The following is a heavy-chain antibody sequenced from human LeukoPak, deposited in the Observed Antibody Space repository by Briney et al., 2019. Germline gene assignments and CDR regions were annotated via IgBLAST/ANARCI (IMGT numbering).Heavy chain of an antibody. D-gene: IGHD1-26*01. CDR2: ISGSGGST. V-gene: IGHV3-23*01. J-gene: IGHJ4*02. CDR3: AGTYSGSYYEYYFDY. Sequence: GGSLRLSCAASGFTFSSYAMSWVRQAPGKGLEWVSAISGSGGSTYYADSVKGRFTISRDNSKNTLYLQMNSLRAEDTAVYYCAGTYSGSYYEYYFDYWGQGTLVTVSS. CDR1: GFTFSSYA.